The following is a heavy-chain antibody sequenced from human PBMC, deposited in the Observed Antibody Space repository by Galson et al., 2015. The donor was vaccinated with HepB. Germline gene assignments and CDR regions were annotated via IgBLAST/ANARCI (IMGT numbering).Heavy chain of an antibody. Sequence: SLRLSCAASGFTFDDYGMSWVRQAPGKGLEWVSGINWNGGSTGYADSVKGRFTISRDNAKNSLYLQMNSLRAEDTALYYCARVGSASSGWLFDYWGQGTLVTVSS. CDR3: ARVGSASSGWLFDY. J-gene: IGHJ4*02. V-gene: IGHV3-20*04. D-gene: IGHD6-19*01. CDR1: GFTFDDYG. CDR2: INWNGGST.